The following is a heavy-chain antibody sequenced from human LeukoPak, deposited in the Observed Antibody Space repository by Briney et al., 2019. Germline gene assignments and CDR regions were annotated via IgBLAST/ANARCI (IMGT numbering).Heavy chain of an antibody. CDR3: ARDQDYGGDFDY. CDR2: ISSSSSYI. D-gene: IGHD4-17*01. CDR1: GFTFSSYS. Sequence: GGSLRLSCAASGFTFSSYSMNWVRQAPGKGLEWASSISSSSSYIYYADSVKGRFTTSRDNANNSLYLQMNSLRAEDTAVYYCARDQDYGGDFDYWGQGTLVTVSS. J-gene: IGHJ4*02. V-gene: IGHV3-21*01.